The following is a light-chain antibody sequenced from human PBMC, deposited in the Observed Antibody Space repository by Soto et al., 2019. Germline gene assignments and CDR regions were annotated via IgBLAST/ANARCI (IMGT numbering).Light chain of an antibody. V-gene: IGLV2-14*01. CDR3: SSYTSSSTRVV. Sequence: QSAMTQPASVSGSPGQSITISCTGTSSDVGGYKYVSWYQQHPGKAPKLMIYEVSTRSSGVSFRFSASKSGNTASLTISGLHAEDEADYYCSSYTSSSTRVVFGGGTKLTVL. CDR1: SSDVGGYKY. J-gene: IGLJ2*01. CDR2: EVS.